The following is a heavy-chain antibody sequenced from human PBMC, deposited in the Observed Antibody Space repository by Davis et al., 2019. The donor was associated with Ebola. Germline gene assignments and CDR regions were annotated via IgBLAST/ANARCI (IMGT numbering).Heavy chain of an antibody. D-gene: IGHD2-2*01. CDR2: MNPYSGNT. CDR1: GYTFTTFG. V-gene: IGHV1-18*01. CDR3: ARPPCTSCSMDV. J-gene: IGHJ6*02. Sequence: ASVKVSCKASGYTFTTFGISWVRQAPGQGLEWMGGMNPYSGNTNYAQKLQGRVAVTTDTSTSTAYMELRSLRSDDTAVYYCARPPCTSCSMDVWGQGTTVTVSS.